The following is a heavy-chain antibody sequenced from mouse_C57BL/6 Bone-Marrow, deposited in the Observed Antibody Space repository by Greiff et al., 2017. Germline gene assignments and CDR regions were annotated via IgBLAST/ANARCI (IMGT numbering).Heavy chain of an antibody. D-gene: IGHD2-3*01. CDR3: ASLYDGYSAWFAY. CDR2: IYPRSGNT. V-gene: IGHV1-81*01. Sequence: VQVVESGAELARPGASVKLSCKASGYTFTSYGISWVKQRTGQGLEWIGEIYPRSGNTYYNEKFKGKATLTADKSSSTAYMELRSLTSEDSAVYFCASLYDGYSAWFAYWGQGTLVTVSA. CDR1: GYTFTSYG. J-gene: IGHJ3*01.